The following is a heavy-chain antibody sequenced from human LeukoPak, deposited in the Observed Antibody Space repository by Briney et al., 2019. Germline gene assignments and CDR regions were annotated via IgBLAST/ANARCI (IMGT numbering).Heavy chain of an antibody. V-gene: IGHV3-64*01. CDR1: VFTFSNYG. Sequence: PGGSLRLSCAASVFTFSNYGMHCVRQAPRKGLEYVSGISSNGGSTYHANSVKGRFTISRDSYKNTLYLRMGSLRAEDMAVYYCAREYCTNGVCCKRFEYWGQGTLVTVSS. J-gene: IGHJ4*02. CDR3: AREYCTNGVCCKRFEY. CDR2: ISSNGGST. D-gene: IGHD2-8*01.